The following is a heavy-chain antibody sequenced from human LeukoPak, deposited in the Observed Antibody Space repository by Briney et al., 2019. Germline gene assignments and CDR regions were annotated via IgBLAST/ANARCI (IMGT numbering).Heavy chain of an antibody. J-gene: IGHJ5*02. D-gene: IGHD6-13*01. Sequence: GGSLRLSCAASGFTFSTYTMNWVRQAPGKGLEWVSVIYSGGSTYYAGSVKGRFTISRDNSKNTLYLQMNSLRAEDTAVYYCAREMGAIYSSSWYANWFDPWGQGTLVTVSS. CDR2: IYSGGST. CDR3: AREMGAIYSSSWYANWFDP. V-gene: IGHV3-66*01. CDR1: GFTFSTYT.